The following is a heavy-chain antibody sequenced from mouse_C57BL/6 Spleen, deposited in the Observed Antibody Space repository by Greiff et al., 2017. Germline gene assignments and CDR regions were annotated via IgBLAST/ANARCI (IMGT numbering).Heavy chain of an antibody. Sequence: EVMLVESEGGLVQPGSSMKLSCTASGFTFSDYYMAWVRQVPEKGLEWVANINYDGSSTYYLDSLKSRFIISRDNAKNILYLQMSSLKSEDTATYCCARDGSSYWYFDVWGTGTTVTVSS. CDR2: INYDGSST. J-gene: IGHJ1*03. D-gene: IGHD1-1*01. V-gene: IGHV5-16*01. CDR1: GFTFSDYY. CDR3: ARDGSSYWYFDV.